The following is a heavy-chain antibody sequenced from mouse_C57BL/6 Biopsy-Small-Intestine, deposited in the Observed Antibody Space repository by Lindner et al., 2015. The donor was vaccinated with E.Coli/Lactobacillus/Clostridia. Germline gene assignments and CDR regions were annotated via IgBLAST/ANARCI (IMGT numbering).Heavy chain of an antibody. CDR2: IYPGDGDT. J-gene: IGHJ3*01. Sequence: VQLQESGPELVKPGASVKISCKTSGYAFSRSWMNWVKQRPGKGLEWIGRIYPGDGDTNYNGNFKGKATLTADKSSTTAYIELSSLTSEDSAVYFCARGDDYGGVLFSSWGQGTLVTVSA. V-gene: IGHV1-82*01. D-gene: IGHD2-4*01. CDR3: ARGDDYGGVLFSS. CDR1: GYAFSRSW.